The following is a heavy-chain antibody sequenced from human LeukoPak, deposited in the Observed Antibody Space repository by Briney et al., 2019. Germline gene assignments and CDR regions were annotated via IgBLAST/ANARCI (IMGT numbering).Heavy chain of an antibody. J-gene: IGHJ4*02. CDR2: ISSSSSYI. Sequence: GGSLRLSSAASGFTFSSYSMNWVRQAPGKGLEWVSSISSSSSYIYYADSVKGRFTISRDNAKNSLYLQMNSLRAEDTAVYYCAREGVDYDSSGYDYWGQGTLVTVSS. D-gene: IGHD3-22*01. V-gene: IGHV3-21*01. CDR3: AREGVDYDSSGYDY. CDR1: GFTFSSYS.